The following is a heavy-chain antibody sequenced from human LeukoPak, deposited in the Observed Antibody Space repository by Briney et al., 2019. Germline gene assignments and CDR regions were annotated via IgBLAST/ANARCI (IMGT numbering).Heavy chain of an antibody. CDR2: ISGSGSTI. CDR1: GFTFSSYE. CDR3: AREGSVAGTAIFDY. J-gene: IGHJ4*02. Sequence: GGSLRLSCAASGFTFSSYEMNWVRQAPGKGLEWVSYISGSGSTIYYADSVKGRFTISRDNAKNSLYLQMNSLRAEDTAVYYCAREGSVAGTAIFDYWGQGTLVTVSS. D-gene: IGHD6-19*01. V-gene: IGHV3-48*03.